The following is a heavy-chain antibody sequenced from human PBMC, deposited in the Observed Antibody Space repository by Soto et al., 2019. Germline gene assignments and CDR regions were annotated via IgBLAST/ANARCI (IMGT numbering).Heavy chain of an antibody. V-gene: IGHV1-3*01. D-gene: IGHD3-9*01. CDR2: INAGNGNT. CDR3: ARGLNDDIFTGYYPMLTFDI. J-gene: IGHJ3*02. Sequence: QVQLVQSGAEVKKPGASVKVSCKASGYTFTSYAMHWVRQAPGQRLEWMGWINAGNGNTKYSQKFQGRVTITRDTSASTAYIELSSLRSEDTAVYYCARGLNDDIFTGYYPMLTFDIWGQGTMVTVSS. CDR1: GYTFTSYA.